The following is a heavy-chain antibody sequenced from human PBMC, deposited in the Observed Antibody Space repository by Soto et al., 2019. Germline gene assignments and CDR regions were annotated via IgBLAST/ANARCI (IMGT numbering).Heavy chain of an antibody. CDR2: ISYDGSNK. CDR1: GFTFSSYG. D-gene: IGHD3-3*01. CDR3: AKDWSPDALRFLEWLYVD. J-gene: IGHJ4*02. Sequence: PGVSLRLSCAASGFTFSSYGMHWVRQAPGKGLEWVAVISYDGSNKYYADSVKGRFTISRDNSKNTLYLQMNSLRAEDTAVYYCAKDWSPDALRFLEWLYVDWGQGT. V-gene: IGHV3-30*18.